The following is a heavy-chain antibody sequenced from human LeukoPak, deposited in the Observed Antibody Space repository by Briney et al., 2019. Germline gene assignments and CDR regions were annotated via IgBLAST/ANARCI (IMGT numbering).Heavy chain of an antibody. CDR2: ISGSGGST. CDR1: GFTFSSYA. D-gene: IGHD1-14*01. J-gene: IGHJ4*02. CDR3: AKPHGGTYYFDY. V-gene: IGHV3-23*01. Sequence: PGGSLRLSCAASGFTFSSYAMSWVRQAPGKGLEWVSAISGSGGSTYYADSVKGQFTISRDNSKNTLYLQMNSLRAEDTAVYYCAKPHGGTYYFDYWGQGTLVTVSS.